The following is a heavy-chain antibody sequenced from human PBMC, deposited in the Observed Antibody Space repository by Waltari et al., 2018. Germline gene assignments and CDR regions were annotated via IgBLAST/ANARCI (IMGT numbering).Heavy chain of an antibody. V-gene: IGHV2-5*01. J-gene: IGHJ1*01. CDR2: IYWNFET. CDR3: AHSLNPDYDVLTGAHSQYFQY. Sequence: QITLKESGLTLVKPTQTLTLTCTFSGFPLSASGEGVGWIRQSPGKAPEWLASIYWNFETRYSPSLSGRVTLTKATSKNQVVLTVTNMDPMDTATYYCAHSLNPDYDVLTGAHSQYFQYWGQGTLVTVSS. CDR1: GFPLSASGEG. D-gene: IGHD3-9*01.